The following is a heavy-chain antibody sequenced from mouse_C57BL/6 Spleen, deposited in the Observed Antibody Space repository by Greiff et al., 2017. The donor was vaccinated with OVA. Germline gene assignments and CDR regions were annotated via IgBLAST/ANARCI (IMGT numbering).Heavy chain of an antibody. V-gene: IGHV1-7*01. J-gene: IGHJ2*01. CDR2: INPSSGYT. CDR3: ASEFPRNHFDY. CDR1: GYTFTSYW. Sequence: QVQLQQSGAELAKPGAPVKLSCKASGYTFTSYWMHWVKQRPGQGLEWIGYINPSSGYTKYNQKFKDKATLTADKSSSTAYMQLSSLTYEDSAVYYCASEFPRNHFDYWGQGTTLTVSS.